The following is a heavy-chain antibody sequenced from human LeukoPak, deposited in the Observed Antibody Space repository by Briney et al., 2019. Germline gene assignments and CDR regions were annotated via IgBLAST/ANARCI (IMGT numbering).Heavy chain of an antibody. J-gene: IGHJ4*02. CDR1: GFTFSDYY. CDR3: AREGRRQWPPSRRSADGTFDY. D-gene: IGHD6-19*01. CDR2: ISSSGSTI. V-gene: IGHV3-11*04. Sequence: GGSQRLSCAASGFTFSDYYMSWIRQAPGKGLEWVSYISSSGSTIYYADSVKGRFTISRDTAKNSLYLQMNSLRAEDTAVYYCAREGRRQWPPSRRSADGTFDYWGQGTLVTVSS.